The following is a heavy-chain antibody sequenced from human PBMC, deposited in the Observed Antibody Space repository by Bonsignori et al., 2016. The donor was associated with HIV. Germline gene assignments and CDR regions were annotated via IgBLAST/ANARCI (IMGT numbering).Heavy chain of an antibody. D-gene: IGHD3-16*01. Sequence: QVHLVQSGAELKKPGASVKVSCEASGFDFTDFNIHWVRQAPGQGLEWMGRINPKSGGAKYGQKFQGRVAMTRDTSINTAYMVLSRLRSDDTAIYYCVREVWGHWFFDVWAVAP. CDR1: GFDFTDFN. J-gene: IGHJ2*01. V-gene: IGHV1-2*06. CDR2: INPKSGGA. CDR3: VREVWGHWFFDV.